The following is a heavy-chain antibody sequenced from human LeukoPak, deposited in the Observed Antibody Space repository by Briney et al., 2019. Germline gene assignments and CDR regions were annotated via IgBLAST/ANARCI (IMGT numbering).Heavy chain of an antibody. Sequence: GGSLRLSCAASGFTFSSYAMSWVRQAPGKGLEWVALISYDGSNKYYADSVKGRFTISRDNSKNTLYLQMNSLRAEDTAVYSCAKSLMIVVLNSFDYWGQGTLVTVSS. CDR2: ISYDGSNK. CDR3: AKSLMIVVLNSFDY. D-gene: IGHD3-22*01. J-gene: IGHJ4*02. V-gene: IGHV3-30*18. CDR1: GFTFSSYA.